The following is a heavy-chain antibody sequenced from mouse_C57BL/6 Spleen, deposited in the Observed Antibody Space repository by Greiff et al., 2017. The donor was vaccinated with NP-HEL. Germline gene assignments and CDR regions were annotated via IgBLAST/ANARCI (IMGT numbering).Heavy chain of an antibody. D-gene: IGHD2-12*01. CDR1: GFSLTSYG. Sequence: VQLQQSGPGLVQPSQSLSITCTVSGFSLTSYGVHWVRQSPGKGLEWLGVIWSGGSTDYNAAFISRLSISKDNSKSQVFFKMNSLQADDTAIYYCAREGAYYSEDYAMDYWGQGTSVTVSS. CDR2: IWSGGST. CDR3: AREGAYYSEDYAMDY. V-gene: IGHV2-2*01. J-gene: IGHJ4*01.